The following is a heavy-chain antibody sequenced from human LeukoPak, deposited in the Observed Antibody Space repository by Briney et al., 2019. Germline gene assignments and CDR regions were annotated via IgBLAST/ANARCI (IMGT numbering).Heavy chain of an antibody. J-gene: IGHJ4*02. Sequence: SETLSLTCTVSGGSISSDYWSWLRQPPGKGLEWVGYFYYSGSTNYNPSLKSRVTISVDTSRNQFFLRLSSVTAADTAVYYCANSRGYSGYGNFDFWGQGTLVTVSS. CDR3: ANSRGYSGYGNFDF. D-gene: IGHD5-12*01. CDR2: FYYSGST. V-gene: IGHV4-59*01. CDR1: GGSISSDY.